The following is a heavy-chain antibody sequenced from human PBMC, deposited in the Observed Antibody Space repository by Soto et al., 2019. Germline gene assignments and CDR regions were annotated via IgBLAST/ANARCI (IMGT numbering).Heavy chain of an antibody. J-gene: IGHJ4*02. CDR1: GGSISSGGYY. CDR2: IYYSGST. Sequence: SETLSLTCAVSGGSISSGGYYWSWIRQHPGKGLEWIGYIYYSGSTYYNPSLKSRVTISVDTSKNQFSLKLSSVTAADTAVYYCARTVERLDYFDYWGQGTLVTVSS. CDR3: ARTVERLDYFDY. V-gene: IGHV4-31*11.